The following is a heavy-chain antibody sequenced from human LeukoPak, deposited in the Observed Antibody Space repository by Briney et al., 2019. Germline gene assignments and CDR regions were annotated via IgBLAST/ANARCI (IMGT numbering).Heavy chain of an antibody. CDR1: GGSISSGSYY. J-gene: IGHJ4*02. CDR3: ARDQGPAAISFDY. CDR2: IYTSGST. Sequence: SETLSLTCTVSGGSISSGSYYWSWIRQPAGTGLEWIGRIYTSGSTNYNPSLKSRVTISVDTSKNQFSLKLSSVTAADTAVYYCARDQGPAAISFDYWGQGTLVTVSS. D-gene: IGHD2-2*02. V-gene: IGHV4-61*02.